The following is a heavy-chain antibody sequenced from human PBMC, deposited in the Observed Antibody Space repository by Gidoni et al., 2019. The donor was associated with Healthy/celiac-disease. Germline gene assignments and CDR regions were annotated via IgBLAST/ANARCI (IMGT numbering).Heavy chain of an antibody. CDR3: TRRITNFDY. D-gene: IGHD3-3*01. CDR2: IRSKAYGGTT. Sequence: EVQLVESGGGLVQPGRSLRLSCTASGFTFGDYAMSWFRQAPGKGLEWVGFIRSKAYGGTTEYAASVKGRFTISRDDSKSIAYLQMNSLKTEDTAVYYCTRRITNFDYWGQGTLVTVSS. V-gene: IGHV3-49*03. CDR1: GFTFGDYA. J-gene: IGHJ4*02.